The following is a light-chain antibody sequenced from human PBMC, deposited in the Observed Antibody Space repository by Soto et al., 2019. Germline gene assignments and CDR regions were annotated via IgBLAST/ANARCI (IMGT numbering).Light chain of an antibody. V-gene: IGKV1-27*01. CDR3: QKYSSAPHS. CDR1: QGISNY. CDR2: AAS. Sequence: DIPMTQSPSSLSASVGDRVTITCRASQGISNYLAWYQQKPGKVPKLLIYAASTLQSGVTSRFSGSGSEADFTLTISSLQPKDVATYYCQKYSSAPHSFGQRTKLEIK. J-gene: IGKJ2*03.